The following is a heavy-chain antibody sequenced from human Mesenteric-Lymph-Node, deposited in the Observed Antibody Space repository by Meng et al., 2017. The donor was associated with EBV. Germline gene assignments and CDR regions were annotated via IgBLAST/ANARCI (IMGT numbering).Heavy chain of an antibody. V-gene: IGHV3-21*01. Sequence: QVGSRRGLFKPAGALILSCPTSGFTCAGSRMNWVRHSPGRGLECVATIASTTTFYGDSVTGRFTISRDNARNSLYLQTNSLRVDDTAVDYCARDSNQLRGFDYWGQGTLVTVSS. J-gene: IGHJ4*02. CDR2: IASTTTF. CDR1: GFTCAGSR. D-gene: IGHD2-21*01. CDR3: ARDSNQLRGFDY.